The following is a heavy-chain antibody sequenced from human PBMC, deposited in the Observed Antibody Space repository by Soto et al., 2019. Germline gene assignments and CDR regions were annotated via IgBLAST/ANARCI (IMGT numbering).Heavy chain of an antibody. J-gene: IGHJ3*02. Sequence: QVQLQESGPGLVKPSGILSLTCAVSSGSISSNNWWSWVRQPPGKGLEWIGEGYHSGSTNYNPSLKSRVTISVDKSKNQFSLKLSSVTAADTAVYYCATYYNGSGSYQGSDAFDIWGQGTMVTVSS. D-gene: IGHD3-10*01. V-gene: IGHV4-4*02. CDR2: GYHSGST. CDR1: SGSISSNNW. CDR3: ATYYNGSGSYQGSDAFDI.